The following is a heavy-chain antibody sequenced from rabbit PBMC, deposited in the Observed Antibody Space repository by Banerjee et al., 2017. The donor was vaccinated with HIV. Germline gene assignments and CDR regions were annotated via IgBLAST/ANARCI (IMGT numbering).Heavy chain of an antibody. Sequence: QLEESGGRLVQPGGSLTLSCKAFGFTISGYWMNWVRQAPGKGLEWIGYIDLLFGTTYYATWVNGRFTISSDNAQNTVDLQLNSLTVADTATYFCARDRGSGWDDAFDPWGPGTLVTVS. CDR3: ARDRGSGWDDAFDP. J-gene: IGHJ2*01. CDR2: IDLLFGTT. V-gene: IGHV1S7*01. CDR1: GFTISGYW. D-gene: IGHD4-1*01.